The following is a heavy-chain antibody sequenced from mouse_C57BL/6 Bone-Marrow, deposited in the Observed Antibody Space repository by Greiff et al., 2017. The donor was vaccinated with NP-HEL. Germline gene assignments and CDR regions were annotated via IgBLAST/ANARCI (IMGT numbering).Heavy chain of an antibody. CDR3: TIYDYPAWFAY. V-gene: IGHV5-9-1*02. D-gene: IGHD2-4*01. J-gene: IGHJ3*01. CDR1: GFTFSSYA. Sequence: EVQLVESGEGLVKPGGSLKLSCAASGFTFSSYAMSWVRQTPEKRLEWVAYISSDGDYIYYADTVKGRFTISRDNARNTLYLQMSSLKSEDTAMYYCTIYDYPAWFAYWGQGTLVTVSA. CDR2: ISSDGDYI.